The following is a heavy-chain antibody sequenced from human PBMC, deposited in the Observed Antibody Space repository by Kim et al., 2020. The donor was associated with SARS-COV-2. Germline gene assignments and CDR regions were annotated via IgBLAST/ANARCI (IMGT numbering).Heavy chain of an antibody. Sequence: GGSLRLSCAASNFAFSNYGMHWVRQAPGKGLEWVAFISYDERKEYYVDSVKGRFTISRNNPRTTLFLQMDSLRPEDTAVYYCARGTRKIAGLTVTALRALDYWGRGTRVIVSS. CDR2: ISYDERKE. CDR3: ARGTRKIAGLTVTALRALDY. J-gene: IGHJ4*02. V-gene: IGHV3-30*03. CDR1: NFAFSNYG. D-gene: IGHD2-21*02.